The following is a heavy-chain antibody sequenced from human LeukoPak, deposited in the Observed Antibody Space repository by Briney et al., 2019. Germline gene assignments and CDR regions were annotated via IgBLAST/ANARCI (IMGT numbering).Heavy chain of an antibody. CDR1: GYTFTGYD. J-gene: IGHJ6*02. Sequence: ASVKVSCKASGYTFTGYDINWVRQATGQGLEWMGWMNPNSGNTGYAQKFQGRVTMTRNTSISTAYMELSSLRSEDTAVYYCARESGSGWSLYYYYGMDVWGQGTTVTVSS. V-gene: IGHV1-8*01. CDR3: ARESGSGWSLYYYYGMDV. CDR2: MNPNSGNT. D-gene: IGHD6-19*01.